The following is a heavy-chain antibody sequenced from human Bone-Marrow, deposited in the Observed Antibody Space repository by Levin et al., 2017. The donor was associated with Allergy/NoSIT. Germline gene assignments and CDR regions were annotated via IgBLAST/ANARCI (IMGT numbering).Heavy chain of an antibody. CDR1: GFTFSTYG. CDR2: ISSGSGSAI. D-gene: IGHD6-19*01. V-gene: IGHV3-48*02. J-gene: IGHJ4*02. Sequence: GGSLRLSCAASGFTFSTYGMNWFRQAPGKGLEWISYISSGSGSAIFYADSVRGRFAISRDNANKSVYLQMNILRDQDTAVYYCARDVWAVANYYFDSWGQGIKVTVSS. CDR3: ARDVWAVANYYFDS.